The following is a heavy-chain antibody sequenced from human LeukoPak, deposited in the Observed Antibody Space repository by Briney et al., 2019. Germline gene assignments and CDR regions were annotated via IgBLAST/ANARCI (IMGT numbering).Heavy chain of an antibody. CDR1: GYTFSSYS. V-gene: IGHV3-21*01. J-gene: IGHJ4*02. Sequence: GGSLRLSCAASGYTFSSYSMNWVRQAPGKGLEWVSSISSSSSYVYYADSVKGRFTISRDNAKNSLYLQMNSLRAEDTAVYYCARELLGYCSSTSCPSDYGGQGTLVTVSS. CDR3: ARELLGYCSSTSCPSDY. CDR2: ISSSSSYV. D-gene: IGHD2-2*01.